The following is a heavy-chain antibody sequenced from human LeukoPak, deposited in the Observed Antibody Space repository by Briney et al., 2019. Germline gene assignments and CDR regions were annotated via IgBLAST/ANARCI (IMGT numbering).Heavy chain of an antibody. CDR3: ARARGQLVRYFDS. CDR1: GYTFTAYY. CDR2: INPNSGGT. J-gene: IGHJ4*02. Sequence: ASVKVSCKASGYTFTAYYMHWARQAPGQGLEWMGWINPNSGGTNFAQKFQGRVAMTRDTSISTAYLELGSLRSDDTAVYFCARARGQLVRYFDSRGQGTLVTVSS. V-gene: IGHV1-2*02. D-gene: IGHD6-6*01.